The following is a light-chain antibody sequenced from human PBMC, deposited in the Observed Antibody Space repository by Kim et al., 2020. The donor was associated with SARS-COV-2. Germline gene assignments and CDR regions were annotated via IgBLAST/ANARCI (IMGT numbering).Light chain of an antibody. Sequence: SSELTQPPSVSVSPGQTASITCSGDKLGDKYACWYQQKPGQSPVLVIYQDSKRPSGIPERFSGSNSGNTATLTISGTQAMDEADYYCQAWDSSTAVFGGGTHLTVL. J-gene: IGLJ3*02. CDR2: QDS. CDR3: QAWDSSTAV. V-gene: IGLV3-1*01. CDR1: KLGDKY.